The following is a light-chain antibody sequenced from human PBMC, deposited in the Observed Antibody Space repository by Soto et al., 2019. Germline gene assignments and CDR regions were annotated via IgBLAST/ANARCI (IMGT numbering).Light chain of an antibody. CDR1: ESVSTN. Sequence: EIVMTQSPATLSVSPGERATLSCRASESVSTNLAWYQQKPSQAPRLLIYGASNRATGIPARFSGSGSGTEFTLIISSLQSEDFAVYYCQQYNDWPPLTFGGGTKVEIK. J-gene: IGKJ4*01. V-gene: IGKV3-15*01. CDR3: QQYNDWPPLT. CDR2: GAS.